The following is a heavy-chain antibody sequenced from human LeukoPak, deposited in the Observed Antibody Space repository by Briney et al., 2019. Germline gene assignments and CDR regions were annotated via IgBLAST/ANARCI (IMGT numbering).Heavy chain of an antibody. V-gene: IGHV1-8*02. J-gene: IGHJ6*02. CDR2: MNPNSGNT. D-gene: IGHD2-2*02. CDR1: GYTFTSYG. CDR3: ARGLGDIVVVPAAIRGGGYYYGMDV. Sequence: ASVKVSCKASGYTFTSYGINWVRQATGQGLEWMGWMNPNSGNTGYAQKFQGRVTMTRNTSISTAYMELSSLRSEDTAVYYCARGLGDIVVVPAAIRGGGYYYGMDVWGQGTTVTVSS.